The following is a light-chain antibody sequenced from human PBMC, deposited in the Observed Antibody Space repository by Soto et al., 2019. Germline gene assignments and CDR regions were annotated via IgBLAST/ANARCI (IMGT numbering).Light chain of an antibody. CDR2: AAS. CDR1: QGISSY. J-gene: IGKJ4*01. V-gene: IGKV1-9*01. Sequence: IQLTQSPSSLSASVGDRVTITCRASQGISSYLAWYQQKPGKATKLLIYAASTLQSGVPSRFSGSGSGTDFTLTISSLQPEDFATYYCQQLNSYLLTFGGGTKVEIK. CDR3: QQLNSYLLT.